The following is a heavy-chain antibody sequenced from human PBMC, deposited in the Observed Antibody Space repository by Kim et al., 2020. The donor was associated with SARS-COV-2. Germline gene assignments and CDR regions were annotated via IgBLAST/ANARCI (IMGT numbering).Heavy chain of an antibody. J-gene: IGHJ5*02. CDR2: IYYSGST. V-gene: IGHV4-59*01. Sequence: SETLSLTCTVSGGSISSYYWSWIRQPPGKGLEWIGYIYYSGSTNYNPSLKSRVTISVDTSKNQFSLKLSSVTAADTAVYYCAKNYDFWNPYWFDPWGQGTLVTVSS. CDR1: GGSISSYY. CDR3: AKNYDFWNPYWFDP. D-gene: IGHD3-3*01.